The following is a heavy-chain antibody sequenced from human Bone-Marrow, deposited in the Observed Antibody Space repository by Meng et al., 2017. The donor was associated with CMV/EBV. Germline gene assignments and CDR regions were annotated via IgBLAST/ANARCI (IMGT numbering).Heavy chain of an antibody. J-gene: IGHJ4*02. D-gene: IGHD6-19*01. V-gene: IGHV1-69*02. CDR2: FIPIIDIA. Sequence: SVKVSCKASGGTFSSYTITWVRQAPGQGLEWVGRFIPIIDIADYAQKFQGRVTITADKSTGTAYMELTSLRSEDTAVYYCARVVSGSGWYGGDYWGQGTRVTVSS. CDR3: ARVVSGSGWYGGDY. CDR1: GGTFSSYT.